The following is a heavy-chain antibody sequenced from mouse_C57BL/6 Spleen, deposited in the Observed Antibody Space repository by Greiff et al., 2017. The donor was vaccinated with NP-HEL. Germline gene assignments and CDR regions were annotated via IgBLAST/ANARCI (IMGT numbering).Heavy chain of an antibody. CDR1: GFTFSSYA. D-gene: IGHD4-1*01. J-gene: IGHJ3*01. V-gene: IGHV5-9-1*02. CDR3: TNNWDGAWFAY. CDR2: ISSGGDYI. Sequence: EVNLVESGEGLVKPGGSLKLSCAASGFTFSSYAMSWVRQTPEKRLEWVAYISSGGDYIYYADTVKGRFTISRDNARNTLYLQMSSLKSEDTAMYYCTNNWDGAWFAYWGQGTLVTVSA.